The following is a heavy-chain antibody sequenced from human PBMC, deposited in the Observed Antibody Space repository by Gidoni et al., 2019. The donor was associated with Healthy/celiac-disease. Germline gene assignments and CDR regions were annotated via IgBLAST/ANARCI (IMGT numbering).Heavy chain of an antibody. V-gene: IGHV2-70*01. D-gene: IGHD3-22*01. CDR2: IDWDDDK. CDR1: GFSLRTSGMC. Sequence: QVTLRESGPALVKPTQTLTLTCTFSGFSLRTSGMCGSWIRQPPGKALEWLALIDWDDDKYYSTSLKTRLTISKDTSKNQVVLTLTNMDPVDTATYYCARMHRSGYYYYFDYWGQGTLVTVSS. J-gene: IGHJ4*02. CDR3: ARMHRSGYYYYFDY.